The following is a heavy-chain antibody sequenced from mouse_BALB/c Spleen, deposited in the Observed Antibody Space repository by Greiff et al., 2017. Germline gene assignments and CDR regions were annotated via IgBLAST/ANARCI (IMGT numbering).Heavy chain of an antibody. CDR3: AREDDMDY. Sequence: EVKLVESGGGLVQPGGSLRLSCATSGFTFTDYYMSWVRQPPGKALEWLGFIRNKANGYTTEYSASVKGRFTTSRDNSQSILYLQMNTLRAEDSATYYCAREDDMDYWGQGTSVTVSS. CDR1: GFTFTDYY. V-gene: IGHV7-3*02. J-gene: IGHJ4*01. CDR2: IRNKANGYTT.